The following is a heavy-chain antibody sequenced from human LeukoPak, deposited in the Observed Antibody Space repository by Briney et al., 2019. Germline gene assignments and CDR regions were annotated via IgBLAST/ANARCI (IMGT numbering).Heavy chain of an antibody. Sequence: ASVKVSCKASGYTFTGYYMHWVRQAPGQGLEWMGWINPNSGGTNYAQKFQGRVTITRDTSISIAYMELSRLRSDDTAVYYCARQLIYDPYYYYYMDVWGKGTT. V-gene: IGHV1-2*02. J-gene: IGHJ6*03. D-gene: IGHD2-8*01. CDR1: GYTFTGYY. CDR2: INPNSGGT. CDR3: ARQLIYDPYYYYYMDV.